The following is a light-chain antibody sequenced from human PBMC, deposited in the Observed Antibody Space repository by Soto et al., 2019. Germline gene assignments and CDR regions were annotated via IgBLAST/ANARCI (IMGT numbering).Light chain of an antibody. CDR1: SSNIGNNY. Sequence: QSVLTQPPSVSAAPGQKVTISCSGSSSNIGNNYVSWYQQLPGTAPKVLIYDNNKRPSGIPDRFSGSKSGTSATLGITGLQTGDEADYYCGTWDSRLSGWVFGGGTNLTVL. CDR2: DNN. CDR3: GTWDSRLSGWV. V-gene: IGLV1-51*01. J-gene: IGLJ3*02.